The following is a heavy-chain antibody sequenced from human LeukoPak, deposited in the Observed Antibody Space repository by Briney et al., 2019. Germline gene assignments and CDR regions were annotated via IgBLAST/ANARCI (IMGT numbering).Heavy chain of an antibody. CDR2: IYYSGST. CDR1: GGSISSSSYY. J-gene: IGHJ4*02. Sequence: PSETLSLTCTVSGGSISSSSYYWGWIRQPPGKGLEWIGSIYYSGSTYYNPSLKSRVTISVDTSKNQFSLKLSSVTAADTAVYYCARDPTMYYYDSSGYYYDYWGQGTLVTVSS. CDR3: ARDPTMYYYDSSGYYYDY. V-gene: IGHV4-39*07. D-gene: IGHD3-22*01.